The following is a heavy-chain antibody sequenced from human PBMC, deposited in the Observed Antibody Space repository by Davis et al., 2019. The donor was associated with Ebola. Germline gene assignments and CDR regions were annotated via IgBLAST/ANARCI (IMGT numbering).Heavy chain of an antibody. CDR3: VRGWTRVGFDY. V-gene: IGHV6-1*01. CDR1: GDSVSSGG. Sequence: LRLSCAISGDSVSSGGWNWIRQSPSRGLEWLGRTYYSSKWYNDYAVSVKSRITINPDTSKNQFSLQLNSVTPEDTAVYYCVRGWTRVGFDYWGQGTLVTVSS. J-gene: IGHJ4*02. CDR2: TYYSSKWYN. D-gene: IGHD3-10*01.